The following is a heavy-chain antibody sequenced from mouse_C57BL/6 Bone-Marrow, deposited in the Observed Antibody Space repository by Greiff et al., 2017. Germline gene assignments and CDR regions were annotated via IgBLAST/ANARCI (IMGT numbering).Heavy chain of an antibody. J-gene: IGHJ4*01. Sequence: EVQLQESGGGLVQPGGSLKLSCAASGFTFSDYYMYWVRQTPEKRLEWVAYISNGGGSTYYPDTVKGRFTISRDNAKNTLYLQMSRLKAEDTAMYYCARRPYGNYAMDYWGQGTSVTVSS. D-gene: IGHD2-10*02. CDR3: ARRPYGNYAMDY. CDR2: ISNGGGST. V-gene: IGHV5-12*01. CDR1: GFTFSDYY.